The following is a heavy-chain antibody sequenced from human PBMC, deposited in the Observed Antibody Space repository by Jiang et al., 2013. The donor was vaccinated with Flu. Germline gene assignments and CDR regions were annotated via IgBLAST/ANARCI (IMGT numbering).Heavy chain of an antibody. J-gene: IGHJ4*02. D-gene: IGHD2-2*02. CDR1: GGSISSSNW. Sequence: GPGLVKPSGTLSLTCAVSGGSISSSNWWSWVRQPPGKGLEWIGYIYYSGSTNYNPSLKSRLTMSLDRSKNQFSLKLSSVTAADTAVYYCAREGYTGALDVWGQGTLVTVSS. CDR2: IYYSGST. V-gene: IGHV4-4*02. CDR3: AREGYTGALDV.